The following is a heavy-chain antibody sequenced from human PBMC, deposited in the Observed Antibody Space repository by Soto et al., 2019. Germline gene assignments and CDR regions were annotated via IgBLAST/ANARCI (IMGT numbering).Heavy chain of an antibody. J-gene: IGHJ4*02. CDR1: GDSFSSDDYY. V-gene: IGHV4-30-4*01. CDR3: ARYSGVAGTLDY. Sequence: SETLSLTCTVSGDSFSSDDYYWSWIRQPPGKGLEWIGYISYRVDTYYSPSLKSRVTMSIDTSKNQFSLNVSSVTAADTAVYYCARYSGVAGTLDYWGQGTLVTVSS. CDR2: ISYRVDT. D-gene: IGHD6-19*01.